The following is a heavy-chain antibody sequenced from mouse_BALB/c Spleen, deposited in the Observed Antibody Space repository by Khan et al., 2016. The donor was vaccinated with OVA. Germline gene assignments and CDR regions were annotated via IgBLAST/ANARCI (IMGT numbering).Heavy chain of an antibody. D-gene: IGHD1-1*01. CDR3: ARVYGGDFDY. CDR1: GYSITTDYA. J-gene: IGHJ2*01. V-gene: IGHV3-2*02. CDR2: ISYSGNT. Sequence: VQLKESGPGLVKPSQSLSLTCTVTGYSITTDYAWNWIRQFPGNKLEWMGYISYSGNTKYNPSLKSRTSITRDTSKNQFFLQLKSVTTEDTARYYCARVYGGDFDYWGQGTTLTVSS.